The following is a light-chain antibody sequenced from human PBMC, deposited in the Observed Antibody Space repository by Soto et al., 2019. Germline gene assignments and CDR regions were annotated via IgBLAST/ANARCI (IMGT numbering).Light chain of an antibody. V-gene: IGKV4-1*01. CDR1: QSVLYSSNNKNY. Sequence: DIVMTQSPDSLAVSLGERATINCKSSQSVLYSSNNKNYLAWYQQKPGQPPKLLIYWASTRESGVPDRFSGSETGTDFTLTIISRQAEDAAFYFCQTCYSPWTFGVWTMVVIK. CDR3: QTCYSPWT. CDR2: WAS. J-gene: IGKJ1*01.